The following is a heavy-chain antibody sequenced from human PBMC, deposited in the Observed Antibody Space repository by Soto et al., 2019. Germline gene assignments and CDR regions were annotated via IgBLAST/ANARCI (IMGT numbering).Heavy chain of an antibody. CDR1: GVTRSHA. Sequence: GGSLRLSCVVSGVTRSHAMYWVRQAPGQGLKWVACISGGGDTTYYADSVKGRFTISRHNSKNTLYLQMNNLRAEDTAVYYCATTPVGDLYYDSSGSPDAFDIWGQGTMVTVSS. CDR2: ISGGGDTT. V-gene: IGHV3-23*01. D-gene: IGHD3-22*01. CDR3: ATTPVGDLYYDSSGSPDAFDI. J-gene: IGHJ3*02.